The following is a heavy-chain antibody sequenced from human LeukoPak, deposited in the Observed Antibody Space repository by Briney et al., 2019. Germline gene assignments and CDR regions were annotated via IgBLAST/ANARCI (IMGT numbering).Heavy chain of an antibody. Sequence: ASVKASCKASGYTFTGYYMHWVRPAPGQGLEWMGWINPNSGGTNYAQKFQGRVTMTRDTSISTAYMELSRLRSDDTAVYYCARAPNTRYSSGWYSDYWGQGTLVTVSS. CDR2: INPNSGGT. CDR1: GYTFTGYY. CDR3: ARAPNTRYSSGWYSDY. V-gene: IGHV1-2*02. J-gene: IGHJ4*02. D-gene: IGHD6-19*01.